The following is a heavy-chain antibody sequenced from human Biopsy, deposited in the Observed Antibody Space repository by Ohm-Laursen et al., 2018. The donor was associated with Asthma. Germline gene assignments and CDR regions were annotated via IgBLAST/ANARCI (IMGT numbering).Heavy chain of an antibody. Sequence: TLSLTCSLSSGSGGYMRSGNYYWGWIRQPPGKGLEWIGSIYYSGTTYYNPSLESRVPVSADTSKNQFSLKLTSVPAADTAVYYCVRGSSSWHHGPFHYYYGLDVWGQGTTATVSS. D-gene: IGHD6-13*01. CDR2: IYYSGTT. CDR1: SGSGGYMRSGNYY. CDR3: VRGSSSWHHGPFHYYYGLDV. V-gene: IGHV4-39*01. J-gene: IGHJ6*02.